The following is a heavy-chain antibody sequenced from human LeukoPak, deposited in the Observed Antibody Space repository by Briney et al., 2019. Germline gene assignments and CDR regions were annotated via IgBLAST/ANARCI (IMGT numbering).Heavy chain of an antibody. D-gene: IGHD3-22*01. V-gene: IGHV4-39*07. Sequence: SETLSLTCTVSGGSISSSSYYWGWIRRPPGKGLEWIGSIYYSGSAYYNPSLKSRVTISVDTSKNQFSLKLSSVTAADTAVYYCARSVRPKITMIPKQYIELFDYWGQGTLVTVSS. CDR3: ARSVRPKITMIPKQYIELFDY. J-gene: IGHJ4*02. CDR2: IYYSGSA. CDR1: GGSISSSSYY.